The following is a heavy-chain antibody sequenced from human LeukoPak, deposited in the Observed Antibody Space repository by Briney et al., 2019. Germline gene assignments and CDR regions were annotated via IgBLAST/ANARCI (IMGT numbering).Heavy chain of an antibody. CDR3: ARERIPLYSSSWYYFDY. Sequence: PSETLSLTCTVSGGSISSYYWSWIRQPPGKGLEWIGYIYYSGSTNYNPSLKSRVTMSVDTSKNRFSLKLSSVTAADTAVYYRARERIPLYSSSWYYFDYWGQGTLVTVSS. CDR1: GGSISSYY. CDR2: IYYSGST. D-gene: IGHD6-13*01. J-gene: IGHJ4*02. V-gene: IGHV4-59*01.